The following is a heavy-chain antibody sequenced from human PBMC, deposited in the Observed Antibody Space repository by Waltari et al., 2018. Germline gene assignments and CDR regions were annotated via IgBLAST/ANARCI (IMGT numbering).Heavy chain of an antibody. V-gene: IGHV4-34*01. CDR3: ARKILTFGESLVYFNH. Sequence: QVQLQQWGAGLLKPSETLSLTCEVYGGSFSGYYWNWIRQSPGKRLEWIGEINHIGTTTYNPSLKGRVTISVDTSNNHFSLKVASVTAADTAVYYCARKILTFGESLVYFNHWGQGTLVTISS. CDR1: GGSFSGYY. J-gene: IGHJ4*02. CDR2: INHIGTT. D-gene: IGHD3-10*01.